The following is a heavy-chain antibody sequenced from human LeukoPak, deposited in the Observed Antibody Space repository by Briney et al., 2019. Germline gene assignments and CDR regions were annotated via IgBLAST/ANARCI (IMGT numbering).Heavy chain of an antibody. J-gene: IGHJ4*02. CDR1: GLTFRSYA. Sequence: GGSLRLSCAASGLTFRSYAMSWVRQAPGKGLEWVSAISGSGGSTYYADSVKGRFTIPRDDSKNTLYLQMNSLRAEDTALYHCAKGPSSGRTFDYGGQGTLVTVSS. D-gene: IGHD3-10*01. CDR2: ISGSGGST. CDR3: AKGPSSGRTFDY. V-gene: IGHV3-23*01.